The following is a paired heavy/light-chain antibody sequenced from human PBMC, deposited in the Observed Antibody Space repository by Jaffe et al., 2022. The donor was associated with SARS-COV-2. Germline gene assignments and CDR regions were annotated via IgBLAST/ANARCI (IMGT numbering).Heavy chain of an antibody. CDR2: ISSSSSYI. J-gene: IGHJ6*02. D-gene: IGHD6-13*01. CDR1: GFTFSSYS. CDR3: ARVPPFPAAGPTLYYYYGMDV. V-gene: IGHV3-21*01. Sequence: EVQLVESGGGLVKPGGSLRLSCAASGFTFSSYSMNWVRQAPGKGLEWVSSISSSSSYIYYADSVKGRFTISRDNAKNSLYLQMNSLRAEDTAVYYCARVPPFPAAGPTLYYYYGMDVWGQGTTVTVSS.
Light chain of an antibody. V-gene: IGKV2-28*01. J-gene: IGKJ1*01. Sequence: DIVMTQSPLSLPVTPGEPASISCRSSQSLLHSNGYNYLDWYLQKPGQSPQLLIYLGSNRASGVPDRFSGSGSGTDFTLKISRVEAEDVGVYYCMQALQTARTFGQGTKVEIK. CDR2: LGS. CDR1: QSLLHSNGYNY. CDR3: MQALQTART.